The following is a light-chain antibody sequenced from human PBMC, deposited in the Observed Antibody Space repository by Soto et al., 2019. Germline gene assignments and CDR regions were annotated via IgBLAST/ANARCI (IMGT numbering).Light chain of an antibody. J-gene: IGKJ1*01. Sequence: EIVMTQSPATLSVSPGERATLSCRASQSISINLAWYQQKPGQAPRLLIYGASTRATGIPARFSGSGSGTEFTLTISSLQSEDFAVYYCQHYGAFGQGTKVDIK. CDR2: GAS. CDR1: QSISIN. V-gene: IGKV3-15*01. CDR3: QHYGA.